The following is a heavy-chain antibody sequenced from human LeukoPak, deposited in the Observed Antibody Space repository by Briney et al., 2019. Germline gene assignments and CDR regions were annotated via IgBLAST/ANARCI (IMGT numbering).Heavy chain of an antibody. J-gene: IGHJ3*02. Sequence: GGSLRLSCAASGFTVSSNYMSWVRQAPGKGLEWVSLIYSGGSTYYADSVKGRFTISRDNSKNTLYLEMNSLRAEDTAVYYCARETPAGAFDIWGQGTMVTVSS. D-gene: IGHD6-13*01. V-gene: IGHV3-53*01. CDR1: GFTVSSNY. CDR2: IYSGGST. CDR3: ARETPAGAFDI.